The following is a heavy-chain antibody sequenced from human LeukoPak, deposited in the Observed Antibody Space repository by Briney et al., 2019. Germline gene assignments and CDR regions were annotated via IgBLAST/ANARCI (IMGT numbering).Heavy chain of an antibody. J-gene: IGHJ3*02. CDR1: GFIVSNNY. CDR2: IYSDGNT. V-gene: IGHV3-53*01. CDR3: ARDLGYGGYPTDAFDI. Sequence: GGSLRLSCAASGFIVSNNYMSWVRQAPGKGLEWVSIIYSDGNTYYADSVKGRFTISRDNSKNTLYLQMNSLRAEDTAVYYCARDLGYGGYPTDAFDIWGQGTMVTVSS. D-gene: IGHD5-12*01.